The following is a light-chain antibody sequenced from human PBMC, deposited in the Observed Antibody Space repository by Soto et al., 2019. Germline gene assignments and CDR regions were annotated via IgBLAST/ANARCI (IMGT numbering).Light chain of an antibody. CDR2: DVT. CDR1: SNDVGGDDY. Sequence: QSALTQPASVSGSPGQSITISCTGTSNDVGGDDYVSWYQQYPGKAPKLMIYDVTNRPSGVSIRFSGSKSGNTASLTISGLQADDEADYYCSAHTVRSTGVFGTGTKLTVL. CDR3: SAHTVRSTGV. J-gene: IGLJ1*01. V-gene: IGLV2-14*03.